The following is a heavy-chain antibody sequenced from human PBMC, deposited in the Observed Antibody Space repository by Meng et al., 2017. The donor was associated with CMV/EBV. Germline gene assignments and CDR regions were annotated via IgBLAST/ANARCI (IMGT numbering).Heavy chain of an antibody. Sequence: SLKISCAASGFTFSSYGMHWVRQAPGKGLEWVAVIWYDGSNKYYADSVKGRFTISRDNSKNTLYLQMNSLRAEDTAVYYCAKDSYPGGGSGPRWFDYWGQGTLVTVSS. J-gene: IGHJ4*02. CDR1: GFTFSSYG. D-gene: IGHD3-3*01. CDR2: IWYDGSNK. CDR3: AKDSYPGGGSGPRWFDY. V-gene: IGHV3-33*06.